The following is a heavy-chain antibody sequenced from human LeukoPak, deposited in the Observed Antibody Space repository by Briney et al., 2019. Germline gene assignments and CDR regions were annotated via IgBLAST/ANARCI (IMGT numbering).Heavy chain of an antibody. CDR2: INPSGGST. D-gene: IGHD3-3*01. V-gene: IGHV1-46*01. CDR1: GYTFTSYY. Sequence: ASVKVSCKASGYTFTSYYMHWVRQAPGQGLEWMGIINPSGGSTSYAQKFQGRVTMTRDTSTSTVYMELSSLRSEDTAVYYRARETSQYDFWSGAPLGMDVWGQGTTVTVSS. J-gene: IGHJ6*02. CDR3: ARETSQYDFWSGAPLGMDV.